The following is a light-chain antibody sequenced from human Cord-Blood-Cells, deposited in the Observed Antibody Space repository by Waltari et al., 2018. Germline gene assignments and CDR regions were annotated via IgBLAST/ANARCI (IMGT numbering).Light chain of an antibody. J-gene: IGKJ3*01. V-gene: IGKV1-39*01. CDR3: QQSYSTPT. Sequence: DTQMTPSPSSLSASVGDRVTITCRASQSISSYLNWYQQKPGKAPKLLIYAASSLQSGVPSRFSGSGSGTDFTLTISSLQPEDFATYYCQQSYSTPTFGPGTKVDIK. CDR1: QSISSY. CDR2: AAS.